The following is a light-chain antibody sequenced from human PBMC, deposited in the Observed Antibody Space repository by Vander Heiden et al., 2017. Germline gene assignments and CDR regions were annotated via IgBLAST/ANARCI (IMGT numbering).Light chain of an antibody. Sequence: SVVPQPPSASGTPGQRVTISCSGTGSNIGSNYVYWYQQLPGAAPKLLIYGNDQRHSGVPDRFSGSKSGTSAALAISGLRSEEEADYYCEAWDESRSGFYVFGTGTKVTVL. CDR2: GND. V-gene: IGLV1-47*02. CDR3: EAWDESRSGFYV. CDR1: GSNIGSNY. J-gene: IGLJ1*01.